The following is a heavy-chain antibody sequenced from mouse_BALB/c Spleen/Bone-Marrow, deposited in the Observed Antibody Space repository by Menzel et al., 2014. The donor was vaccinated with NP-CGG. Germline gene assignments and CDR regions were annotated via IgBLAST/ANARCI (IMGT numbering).Heavy chain of an antibody. CDR2: ISSGGSHT. CDR1: GFTFSSYG. D-gene: IGHD2-10*02. Sequence: VQLQQSGGDLVKPGGSLKLSCAASGFTFSSYGMSWVCQTPDKRLEWVATISSGGSHTYYPDSVKGRFTISRDNAKNTLYLQMSSLKSEDTAIYYCARRGYDNSYWYFGVWGAGTTVTVSS. CDR3: ARRGYDNSYWYFGV. J-gene: IGHJ1*01. V-gene: IGHV5-6*01.